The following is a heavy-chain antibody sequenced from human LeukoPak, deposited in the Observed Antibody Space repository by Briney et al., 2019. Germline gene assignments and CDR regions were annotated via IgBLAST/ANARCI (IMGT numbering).Heavy chain of an antibody. CDR3: ARTKYYDSSGFDY. V-gene: IGHV4-34*01. Sequence: SETLSLTCAVYGGSFSGHYWSWIRQPPGKGLEWIGEINHSGSTNYNPSLKSRVTLSVDTSKNQFSLKLSSVTAADTAVYYCARTKYYDSSGFDYWGQGTLVTVSS. J-gene: IGHJ4*02. D-gene: IGHD3-22*01. CDR1: GGSFSGHY. CDR2: INHSGST.